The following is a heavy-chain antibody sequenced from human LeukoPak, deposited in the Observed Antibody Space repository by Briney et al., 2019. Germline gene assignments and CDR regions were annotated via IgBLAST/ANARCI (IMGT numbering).Heavy chain of an antibody. D-gene: IGHD3-16*01. Sequence: PGGSLRLSCAVSGFSVSSNCVNWVRQAPVKGFEWVSMIYSSGVPDYADSVKGRFSISRDSSKNTVVLQTNSLRAEDTALYYCTGGHNEFYFENWGRGTLVTVSS. V-gene: IGHV3-53*01. CDR1: GFSVSSNC. J-gene: IGHJ4*02. CDR3: TGGHNEFYFEN. CDR2: IYSSGVP.